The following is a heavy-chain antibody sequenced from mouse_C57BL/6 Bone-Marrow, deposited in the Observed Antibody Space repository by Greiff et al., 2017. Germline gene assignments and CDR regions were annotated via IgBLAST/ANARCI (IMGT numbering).Heavy chain of an antibody. V-gene: IGHV1-82*01. D-gene: IGHD2-3*01. Sequence: QVQLQQSGPELVKPGASVKISCKASGYAFSSSWMNWVKQRPGKGLEWIGRIYPGDGDTNYNGKFKGKATLTADKSSSTAYMQLSSLTSEDSAVYFCARDYDGYCIEFAYWGQGTLVTVSA. CDR2: IYPGDGDT. CDR3: ARDYDGYCIEFAY. J-gene: IGHJ3*01. CDR1: GYAFSSSW.